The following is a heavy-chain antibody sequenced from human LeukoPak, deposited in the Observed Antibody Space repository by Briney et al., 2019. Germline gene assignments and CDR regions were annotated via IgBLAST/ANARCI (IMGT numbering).Heavy chain of an antibody. J-gene: IGHJ4*02. Sequence: PGGSLRLSCAASGFTFSSYNMNWVRQAPGKGLEWVSYISSSSSTIYYADSVKGRFTISRDNAKNSLYLQMNSLRAEDTAVYYCARTPPNHYDSSGYYSHYDYWGQGTLVTVSS. CDR1: GFTFSSYN. V-gene: IGHV3-48*04. D-gene: IGHD3-22*01. CDR2: ISSSSSTI. CDR3: ARTPPNHYDSSGYYSHYDY.